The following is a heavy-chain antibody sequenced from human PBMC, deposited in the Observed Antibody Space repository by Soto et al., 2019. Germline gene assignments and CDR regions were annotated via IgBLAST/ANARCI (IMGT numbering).Heavy chain of an antibody. CDR3: ARIGAYGVPSRY. Sequence: EVQLVESGGGLVQPGGSMRLSFAASGFTVRSNYMSWVRQAPGKGLEWVSVIYSGGSTYYADSVKGRFTISRNNSKNTLYLQMNSLSSEDTAVYYCARIGAYGVPSRYWGQGTLVTVSS. CDR2: IYSGGST. D-gene: IGHD4-17*01. CDR1: GFTVRSNY. V-gene: IGHV3-66*01. J-gene: IGHJ4*02.